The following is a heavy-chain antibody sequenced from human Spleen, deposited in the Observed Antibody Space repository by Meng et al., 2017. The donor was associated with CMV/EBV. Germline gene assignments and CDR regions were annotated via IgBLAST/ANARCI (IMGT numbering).Heavy chain of an antibody. J-gene: IGHJ4*02. CDR2: IYHSEST. Sequence: TCAVSGGSISSSNWWSWVRQPPGKGLEWIGEIYHSESTNYNPSLKSRVTISVDKSKNQFSLKLSSVTAADTAVYYCARNIRGGLRLGAWGQGTLVTVSS. D-gene: IGHD3-16*01. CDR3: ARNIRGGLRLGA. V-gene: IGHV4-4*02. CDR1: GGSISSSNW.